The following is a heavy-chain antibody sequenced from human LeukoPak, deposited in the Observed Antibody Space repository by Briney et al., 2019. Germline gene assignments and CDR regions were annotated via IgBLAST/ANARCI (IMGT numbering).Heavy chain of an antibody. J-gene: IGHJ4*02. Sequence: QAGGSLRLSCAASGFTFSSYGMHWVRQAPGKGLEWVAVISYDGSNKYYADSVKGRFTISRDNSKNTLYLQMNSLRAEDTAVYYCAKDRGGVGATENDYWGQGTLVTVSS. D-gene: IGHD1-26*01. CDR3: AKDRGGVGATENDY. CDR1: GFTFSSYG. V-gene: IGHV3-30*18. CDR2: ISYDGSNK.